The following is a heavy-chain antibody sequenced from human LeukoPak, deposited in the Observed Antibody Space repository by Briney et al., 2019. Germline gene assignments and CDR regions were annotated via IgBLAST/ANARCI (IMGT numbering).Heavy chain of an antibody. D-gene: IGHD2-2*01. CDR1: GYSFTSYW. V-gene: IGHV5-51*01. CDR2: IYPGDSDT. CDR3: ARQLVVPAATYYFDY. Sequence: PGESLKISCKGSGYSFTSYWIGWVRQVPGKSLEWMGIIYPGDSDTRYSPSFQGQVTISADKSISTAYLQWSSLKASDTAMYYCARQLVVPAATYYFDYWGQGTLVTVSS. J-gene: IGHJ4*02.